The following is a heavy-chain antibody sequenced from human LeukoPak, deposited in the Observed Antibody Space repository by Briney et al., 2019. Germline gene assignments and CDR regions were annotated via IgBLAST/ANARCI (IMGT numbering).Heavy chain of an antibody. J-gene: IGHJ4*02. CDR2: ISYDGSNK. CDR3: ARARYSYGSAGY. D-gene: IGHD5-18*01. Sequence: GGSLRLSCAASGFTFSSYAMRWVRQAPGKGLEWVAVISYDGSNKYYADSVKGRFTISRDNSKNTLYLQMNSLRAEDTAVYYCARARYSYGSAGYWGQGTLVTVSS. V-gene: IGHV3-30-3*01. CDR1: GFTFSSYA.